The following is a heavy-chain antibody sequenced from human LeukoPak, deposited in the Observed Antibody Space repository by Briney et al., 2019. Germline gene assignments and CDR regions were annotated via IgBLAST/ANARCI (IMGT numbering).Heavy chain of an antibody. J-gene: IGHJ4*02. CDR1: GYSFTSYW. CDR3: ARTTMVRGAPYYFDY. V-gene: IGHV5-51*01. Sequence: GESLKISCKGSGYSFTSYWIGWVRQMPGKGLEWMGIIYPGDSDTRYSPSFQGQVTISADKSISTAYLQWSSLKASDTAMYYCARTTMVRGAPYYFDYWGQGTLVTVSS. D-gene: IGHD3-10*01. CDR2: IYPGDSDT.